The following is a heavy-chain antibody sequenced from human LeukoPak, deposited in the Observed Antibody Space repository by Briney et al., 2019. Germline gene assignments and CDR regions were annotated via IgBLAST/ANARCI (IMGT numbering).Heavy chain of an antibody. D-gene: IGHD2-15*01. CDR3: ARGLSGPYYYYYMDV. V-gene: IGHV1-46*01. CDR1: GYTFTGYY. J-gene: IGHJ6*03. CDR2: INPSGSST. Sequence: RASVKVSCKASGYTFTGYYMHWVRQAPGQGLEWMGLINPSGSSTSYAQKFQGRLSLTRDMSTSTDYMELSSLRSEDTAVYYCARGLSGPYYYYYMDVWGKGTSVIVSS.